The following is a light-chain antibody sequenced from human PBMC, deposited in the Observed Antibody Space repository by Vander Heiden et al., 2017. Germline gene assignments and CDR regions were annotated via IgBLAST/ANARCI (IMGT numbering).Light chain of an antibody. CDR2: AAS. J-gene: IGKJ1*01. Sequence: DIQLTQSPSSLSASVGDRVTITCRASQGISSYLNWYQQKPGRAPNRLIYAASTLQSGVPSRFSGSGSGTDFTLTISSLQPEDSATYYCQQTYSTPWTFGQGTKVEIK. CDR3: QQTYSTPWT. CDR1: QGISSY. V-gene: IGKV1-39*01.